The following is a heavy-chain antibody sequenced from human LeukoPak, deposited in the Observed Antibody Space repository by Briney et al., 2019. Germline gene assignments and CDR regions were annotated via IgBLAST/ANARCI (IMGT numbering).Heavy chain of an antibody. D-gene: IGHD6-13*01. CDR2: LFHSGTR. J-gene: IGHJ4*02. V-gene: IGHV4-59*08. CDR3: ARRRGWKQQLVYFDY. Sequence: SETLSLTCTVSGGSITGYYWSWIRQPPGKGLEWIGYLFHSGTRRYNPSLKSRVTISADTTKNQIFLTLNSTTAADTAVYYCARRRGWKQQLVYFDYWGQGTLATVSS. CDR1: GGSITGYY.